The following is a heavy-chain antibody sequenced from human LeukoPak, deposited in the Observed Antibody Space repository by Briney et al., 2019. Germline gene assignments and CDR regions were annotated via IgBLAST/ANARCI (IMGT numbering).Heavy chain of an antibody. J-gene: IGHJ5*01. CDR3: ARGRYYGSGSKNWFDS. CDR1: GDTFSDYT. V-gene: IGHV1-69*02. CDR2: IIPILGVP. Sequence: SVKVSCKTSGDTFSDYTLNWVRQGPGQGLEWMGRIIPILGVPTYAQKFQDRVTITADRSTDTAYMELNSLKSEDTAMYYCARGRYYGSGSKNWFDSWGQGTLVTVSS. D-gene: IGHD3-10*01.